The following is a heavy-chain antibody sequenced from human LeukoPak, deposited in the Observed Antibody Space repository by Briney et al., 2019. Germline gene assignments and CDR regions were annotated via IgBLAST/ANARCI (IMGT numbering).Heavy chain of an antibody. J-gene: IGHJ4*02. CDR1: GFTFSNHD. CDR3: AGGEFVDY. CDR2: ISSSSSYI. Sequence: KSGGSLRLSCAASGFTFSNHDMHWVRQAPGKGLEWVSSISSSSSYIYYADSVKGRFTISRDNAKNSLYLQMNSLRAEDTAVYYCAGGEFVDYWGQGTLVTVSS. V-gene: IGHV3-21*01. D-gene: IGHD3-16*01.